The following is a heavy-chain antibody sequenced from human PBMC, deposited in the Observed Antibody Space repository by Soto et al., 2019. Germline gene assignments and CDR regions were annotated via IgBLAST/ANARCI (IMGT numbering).Heavy chain of an antibody. J-gene: IGHJ4*02. Sequence: EVQLVETGGGLIQPGGSLRLSCAASGFTVSSNYMSWVRQAPGKGLEWVSVIYSGGSTYYADSVKGRFTISRDNSKNTLYLQMNSLRAEDTAVYYCARASVFWSGQYYFDYWGQGTLVTVSS. D-gene: IGHD3-3*01. CDR1: GFTVSSNY. CDR3: ARASVFWSGQYYFDY. CDR2: IYSGGST. V-gene: IGHV3-53*02.